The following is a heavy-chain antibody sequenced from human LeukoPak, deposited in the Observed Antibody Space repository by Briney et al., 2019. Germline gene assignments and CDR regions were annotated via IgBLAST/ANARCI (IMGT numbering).Heavy chain of an antibody. D-gene: IGHD1-26*01. CDR2: FYTSGST. CDR1: GGSISSRSYY. Sequence: SETLSLTCTVSGGSISSRSYYWSWIRQPAGKGLEWIGRFYTSGSTNYNPSLKSRVTISVDTSKNQFSLRLSSVTAADTTVSYCARDEWELSFDYWGQGALVTVSS. J-gene: IGHJ4*02. CDR3: ARDEWELSFDY. V-gene: IGHV4-61*02.